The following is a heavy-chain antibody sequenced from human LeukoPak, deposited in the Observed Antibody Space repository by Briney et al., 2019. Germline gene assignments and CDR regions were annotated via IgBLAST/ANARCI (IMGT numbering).Heavy chain of an antibody. V-gene: IGHV3-23*01. Sequence: PGGSLRLSCAASGFTFSSYAMSWVRQAPGKGLEWVSAISGSGGSAYYADSVKGRFTISRDNSKNTLYLQMNSLRAEDTAVYYCAKDRSPWSTTSTPGYWGQGTLVTVSS. CDR1: GFTFSSYA. CDR2: ISGSGGSA. CDR3: AKDRSPWSTTSTPGY. J-gene: IGHJ4*02. D-gene: IGHD2/OR15-2a*01.